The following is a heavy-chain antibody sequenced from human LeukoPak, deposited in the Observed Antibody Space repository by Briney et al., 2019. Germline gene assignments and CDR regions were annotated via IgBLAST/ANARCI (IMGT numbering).Heavy chain of an antibody. Sequence: SETLSLTCAVYGGSFSGYYWSWLRQPPGKGLGWIGEINHSGSTNYNPSLKSRVTISVDTSKNYFSLKLSSVTAADTSVYYCASKTNWSTFDYWGQGTLVTVSS. CDR2: INHSGST. V-gene: IGHV4-34*01. CDR1: GGSFSGYY. D-gene: IGHD1-1*01. J-gene: IGHJ4*02. CDR3: ASKTNWSTFDY.